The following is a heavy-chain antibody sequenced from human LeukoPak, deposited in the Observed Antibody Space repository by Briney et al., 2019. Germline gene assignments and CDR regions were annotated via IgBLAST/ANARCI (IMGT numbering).Heavy chain of an antibody. CDR2: IGSSGSPT. Sequence: GGSLRLSCAASGFAFSSYNMNWVRQAPGKGLEWMSYIGSSGSPTHYADSVGGRFTISRDNAKNSLYLQMNSLRDEDTAVYYCARVRYSGVGGRFDAFDIWGQGTMVTVSS. J-gene: IGHJ3*02. D-gene: IGHD1-26*01. V-gene: IGHV3-48*02. CDR1: GFAFSSYN. CDR3: ARVRYSGVGGRFDAFDI.